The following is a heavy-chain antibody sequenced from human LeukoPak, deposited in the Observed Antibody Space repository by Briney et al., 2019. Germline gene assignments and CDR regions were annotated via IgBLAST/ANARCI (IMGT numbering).Heavy chain of an antibody. D-gene: IGHD3-10*01. J-gene: IGHJ4*02. CDR1: GGSISSSSYY. CDR3: ARRITMVRGVIIKDY. CDR2: TYYSGST. Sequence: SETLSLTCTVSGGSISSSSYYWGWIRQPPGKGLEWIGSTYYSGSTYYNPSLKSRVTISVDTSKNQFSLKLSSVTAADTAVYYCARRITMVRGVIIKDYWGQGTLVTVSS. V-gene: IGHV4-39*01.